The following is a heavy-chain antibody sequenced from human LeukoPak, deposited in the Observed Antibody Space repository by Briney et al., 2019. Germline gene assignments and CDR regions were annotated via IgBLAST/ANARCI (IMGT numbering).Heavy chain of an antibody. J-gene: IGHJ4*02. CDR2: INPNSGGT. Sequence: ASVKVSCKASGYTFTGYYMHWVRQAPGQGLEWMGRINPNSGGTNYAQKFQGRVTMTRDTSISTAYMELSRLRSDDTAVYYRARDPFTYYYDSSGYSGYWGQGTLVTVSS. D-gene: IGHD3-22*01. CDR3: ARDPFTYYYDSSGYSGY. V-gene: IGHV1-2*06. CDR1: GYTFTGYY.